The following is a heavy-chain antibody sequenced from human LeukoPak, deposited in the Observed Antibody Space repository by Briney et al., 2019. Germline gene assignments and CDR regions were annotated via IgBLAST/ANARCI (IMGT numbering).Heavy chain of an antibody. J-gene: IGHJ4*02. V-gene: IGHV4-34*01. CDR1: GGSFSAYY. CDR3: AEIAAAGTLFDY. Sequence: PSETLSLICAVYGGSFSAYYWSWIRQPPGKGLEWIGEINHRGSTNYNPSLMSRVTMSVDTSKNQFSLKLSSVTAADTAVYYCAEIAAAGTLFDYWGQGTLVTVSS. D-gene: IGHD6-13*01. CDR2: INHRGST.